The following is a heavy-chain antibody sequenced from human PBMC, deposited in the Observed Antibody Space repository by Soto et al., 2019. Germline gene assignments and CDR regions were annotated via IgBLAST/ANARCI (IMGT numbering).Heavy chain of an antibody. CDR2: IHYSGST. V-gene: IGHV4-61*01. CDR3: ARAWGHLYFDY. D-gene: IGHD3-16*01. J-gene: IGHJ4*02. CDR1: GGSVSTTSSY. Sequence: PSETLSLTCTVSGGSVSTTSSYWSWIRQPPGKGLEWIGYIHYSGSTNYNPSLKSRVTISVDTSKNQFSLKLSSVTAADTAVYYCARAWGHLYFDYWGQGTLVTVSS.